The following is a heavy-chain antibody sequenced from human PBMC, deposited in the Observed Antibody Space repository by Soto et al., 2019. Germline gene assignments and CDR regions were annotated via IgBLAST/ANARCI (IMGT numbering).Heavy chain of an antibody. D-gene: IGHD5-12*01. CDR3: AREGYGGYYYYGMDV. J-gene: IGHJ6*02. CDR1: GFTFSDHY. V-gene: IGHV3-72*01. CDR2: TRNKANSYTT. Sequence: PGGSLRLSCAASGFTFSDHYMDWVRQAPGKGLEWVGRTRNKANSYTTEYAASVKGRFTISRDDSKNSLYLQMNSLKTEDTAVYYCAREGYGGYYYYGMDVWGQGTTVTVSS.